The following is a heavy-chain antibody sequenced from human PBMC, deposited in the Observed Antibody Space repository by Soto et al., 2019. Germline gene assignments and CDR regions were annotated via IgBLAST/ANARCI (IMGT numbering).Heavy chain of an antibody. CDR1: GFTFSTYS. CDR3: ARATYHYEGSGHPAY. CDR2: ISSSSSTI. V-gene: IGHV3-48*01. D-gene: IGHD3-22*01. J-gene: IGHJ4*02. Sequence: EVQLVASGGGLVQPGGSLRLSCAASGFTFSTYSMNWVRQAPGKGLEWVSYISSSSSTIFYTDSVKGRFTVSRDNAKNQQYLQMNSLKAQDTAVYYCARATYHYEGSGHPAYWGQGTLVSISS.